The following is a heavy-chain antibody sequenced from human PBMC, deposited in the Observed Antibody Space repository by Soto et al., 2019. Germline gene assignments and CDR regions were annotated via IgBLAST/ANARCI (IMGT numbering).Heavy chain of an antibody. CDR1: GFTFSSYA. V-gene: IGHV3-64D*08. D-gene: IGHD3-3*01. Sequence: PGGSLRLSCSASGFTFSSYAMHWVRQAPGKGLEYVSAISSNGGSTYYADSVKGRFTISRDNSKNTLYLQMSSLRAEDTAVYYCVKGGRITIFGVVIGRGGMDVWGQGTTVTVS. J-gene: IGHJ6*02. CDR3: VKGGRITIFGVVIGRGGMDV. CDR2: ISSNGGST.